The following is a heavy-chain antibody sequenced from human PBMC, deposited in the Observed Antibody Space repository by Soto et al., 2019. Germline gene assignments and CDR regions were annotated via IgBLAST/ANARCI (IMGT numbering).Heavy chain of an antibody. Sequence: SETLSRTCAGSGGSISSSNWWSCVRQPPGKGLEWIGEIYHSVSTNYNPSLKSRVTISVDKSKNQFSLKLSSVTAADTAVYYCARDPRDYYYDSSGYYHYGMDVWGQGTTVT. J-gene: IGHJ6*02. CDR2: IYHSVST. D-gene: IGHD3-22*01. V-gene: IGHV4-4*02. CDR3: ARDPRDYYYDSSGYYHYGMDV. CDR1: GGSISSSNW.